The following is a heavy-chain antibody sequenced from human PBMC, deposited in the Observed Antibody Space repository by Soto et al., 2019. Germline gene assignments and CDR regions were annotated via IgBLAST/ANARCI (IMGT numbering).Heavy chain of an antibody. CDR1: GNTFTSYA. Sequence: ASVKVSCKASGNTFTSYAMHWVRQAPGQRLEWMGWINAGNGNTKYSQKFQGRVTITRDTSASTAYMELSSLRSEDTAVYYCARDPYGSGSYIYYYYMDVWGKGTTVTVSS. V-gene: IGHV1-3*01. CDR2: INAGNGNT. J-gene: IGHJ6*03. CDR3: ARDPYGSGSYIYYYYMDV. D-gene: IGHD3-10*01.